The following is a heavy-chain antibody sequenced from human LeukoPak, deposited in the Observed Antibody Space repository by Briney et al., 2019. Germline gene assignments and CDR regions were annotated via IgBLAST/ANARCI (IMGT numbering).Heavy chain of an antibody. CDR2: TSNSDTTR. CDR1: GFTFGIYE. Sequence: GGSLRLSCAASGFTFGIYEMNWVRQAPGKGLEWVSYTSNSDTTRYYAGSVKGRFTISRDNVKNSLYLQMNSLRAEDTAVYYCARGGGSYPFFDYWGQGTLVTVSS. J-gene: IGHJ4*02. CDR3: ARGGGSYPFFDY. V-gene: IGHV3-48*03. D-gene: IGHD1-26*01.